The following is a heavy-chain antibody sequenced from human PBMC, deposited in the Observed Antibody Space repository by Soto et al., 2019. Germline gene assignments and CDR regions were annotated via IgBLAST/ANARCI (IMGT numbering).Heavy chain of an antibody. Sequence: EVQLLESGGGLVQPGGSLRISCAASGFTFSSYVMSWVRQAPGKGLEWVSAISGSGGSTYYADSVKGRFTISRDNSKNTLSLQMNSLRAEDTAVYYCAKGPSNGAGGGRYWGQGTLVTVSS. J-gene: IGHJ4*02. D-gene: IGHD6-19*01. V-gene: IGHV3-23*01. CDR3: AKGPSNGAGGGRY. CDR1: GFTFSSYV. CDR2: ISGSGGST.